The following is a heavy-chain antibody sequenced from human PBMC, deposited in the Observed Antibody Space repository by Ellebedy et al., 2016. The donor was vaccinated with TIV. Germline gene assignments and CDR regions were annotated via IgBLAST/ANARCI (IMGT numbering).Heavy chain of an antibody. D-gene: IGHD4-11*01. CDR3: ARELGYSNPYYYYYYMDV. CDR2: MNPNSGNT. V-gene: IGHV1-8*01. Sequence: ASVKVSCXASGYTFTSYDINWVRQATGQGLEWMGWMNPNSGNTGYAQKFQGRVTMTRNTSISTAYMELSSLRSEDTAVYYCARELGYSNPYYYYYYMDVWGKGTTVTVSS. CDR1: GYTFTSYD. J-gene: IGHJ6*03.